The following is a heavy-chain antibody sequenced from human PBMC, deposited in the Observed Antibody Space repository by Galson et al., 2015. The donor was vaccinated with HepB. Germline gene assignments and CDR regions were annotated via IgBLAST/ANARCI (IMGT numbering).Heavy chain of an antibody. Sequence: SLRLSCAASGFTFSSYGMHWVRQAPGKGLEWVAVISYDGSNKYYADSVKGRFTISRDNSKNTLYLQMNSLRAEDTAVYYCAKDTITIFGVAPPSEDIGGPQMGYYYYGMDVWGQGTTVTVSS. CDR1: GFTFSSYG. CDR2: ISYDGSNK. D-gene: IGHD3-3*01. J-gene: IGHJ6*02. CDR3: AKDTITIFGVAPPSEDIGGPQMGYYYYGMDV. V-gene: IGHV3-30*18.